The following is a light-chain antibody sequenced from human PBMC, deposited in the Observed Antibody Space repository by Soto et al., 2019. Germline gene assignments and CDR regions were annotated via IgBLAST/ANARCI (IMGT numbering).Light chain of an antibody. V-gene: IGKV3-15*01. Sequence: EIVMTQSPATLSMSPGERATLSCRASQSVSSNLAWYQQKPGQAPRLLIYGASTRATGIPARFSGSGSGTEFSPTISSLQSEDFAVYYCQQYNNWPPSITFGQGTRLEIK. J-gene: IGKJ5*01. CDR1: QSVSSN. CDR2: GAS. CDR3: QQYNNWPPSIT.